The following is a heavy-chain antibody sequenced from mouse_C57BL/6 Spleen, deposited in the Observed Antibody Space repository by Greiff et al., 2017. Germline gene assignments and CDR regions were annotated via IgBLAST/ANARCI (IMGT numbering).Heavy chain of an antibody. D-gene: IGHD1-1*01. CDR2: ISYDGSN. J-gene: IGHJ2*01. V-gene: IGHV3-6*01. Sequence: EVKLVESGPGLVKPCQSLFLTCSVTGYSITSGYYWNWIRQFPGNKLEWMGYISYDGSNNYNPSLKNRISVTRDTSENQFFLKLNSVTTEDTATYYCARDGSSPFDYWGKGTTLTVSS. CDR1: GYSITSGYY. CDR3: ARDGSSPFDY.